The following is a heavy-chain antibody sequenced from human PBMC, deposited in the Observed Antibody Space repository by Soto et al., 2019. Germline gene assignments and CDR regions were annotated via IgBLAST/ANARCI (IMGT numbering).Heavy chain of an antibody. CDR1: GFTFNNAW. Sequence: EVQLVGSGGGLVKPGGSLRLSCAASGFTFNNAWMNWVRQAPGKGLEWVGRIKSKTDGGTIDYAAPVKGRFTISRDDSKNTLYLQMNSLKTEDTAVYYCRAAGLPLPIDSWGQGTLVTVSS. CDR3: RAAGLPLPIDS. D-gene: IGHD2-21*02. J-gene: IGHJ4*02. CDR2: IKSKTDGGTI. V-gene: IGHV3-15*07.